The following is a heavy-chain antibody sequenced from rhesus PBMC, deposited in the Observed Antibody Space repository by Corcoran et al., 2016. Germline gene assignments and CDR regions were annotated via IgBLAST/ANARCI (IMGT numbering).Heavy chain of an antibody. J-gene: IGHJ4*01. D-gene: IGHD6-31*01. V-gene: IGHV4-127*01. CDR2: IDGSSGST. CDR1: GYSISSGYD. CDR3: ARDSSGDFDY. Sequence: QVQLQESGPGVVKPSETLSLTCAVSGYSISSGYDWSWIRQPPGKGLVWIGYIDGSSGSTNYNPSLKNRVTSSKDTSKNQFSLTLSSVTAADTAVYYCARDSSGDFDYWGQGVLVTVSS.